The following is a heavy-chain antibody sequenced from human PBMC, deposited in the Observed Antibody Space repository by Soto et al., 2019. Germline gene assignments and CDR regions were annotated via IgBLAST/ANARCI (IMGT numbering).Heavy chain of an antibody. CDR2: ISPYTGDT. Sequence: GASVKVSCKAFGYTFTTYGISWVRQAPGQGLEWMGWISPYTGDTNYAQKFQRRVTMSTDTSTSTAYMELRSLTSDDTAVYYCARVSNSSDYWGLGTLVTVSS. CDR1: GYTFTTYG. J-gene: IGHJ4*02. D-gene: IGHD6-6*01. CDR3: ARVSNSSDY. V-gene: IGHV1-18*01.